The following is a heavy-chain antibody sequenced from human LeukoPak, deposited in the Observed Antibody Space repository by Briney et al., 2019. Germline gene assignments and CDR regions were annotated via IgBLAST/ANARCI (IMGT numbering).Heavy chain of an antibody. J-gene: IGHJ5*02. CDR3: ARSGGPLNWFDP. CDR2: IYHSGSN. CDR1: GYSISSGYY. Sequence: NPSETLSLTCTVSGYSISSGYYWGWIRQPPGKGLEWIGSIYHSGSNFYNPSLKSRVTGSVDTSKNQFSLRLSSVTAADTAVYYCARSGGPLNWFDPWGQGTLVTVSS. V-gene: IGHV4-38-2*02.